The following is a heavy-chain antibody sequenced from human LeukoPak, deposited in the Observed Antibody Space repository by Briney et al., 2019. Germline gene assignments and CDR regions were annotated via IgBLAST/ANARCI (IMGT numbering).Heavy chain of an antibody. V-gene: IGHV3-74*01. CDR3: ARDSVEWYIFDY. Sequence: PGGSLRLSCAASGFTFSSYWMHWVRHAPGKGPGWVARTNRDGSSTAYADSVKGQFTISKDNAKNTLYLLMNSLRAEDTAVYYCARDSVEWYIFDYWGQGTLVTVSS. CDR1: GFTFSSYW. J-gene: IGHJ4*02. CDR2: TNRDGSST. D-gene: IGHD3-3*01.